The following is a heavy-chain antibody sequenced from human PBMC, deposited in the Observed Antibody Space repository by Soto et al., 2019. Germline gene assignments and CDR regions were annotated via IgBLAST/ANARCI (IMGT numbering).Heavy chain of an antibody. J-gene: IGHJ4*02. CDR3: ARLVDTAMAHLDY. CDR1: GYSFTSYW. Sequence: PGESLKISCKVSGYSFTSYWIGCVRQMPGKGLEWMGIIYPGDSDTRYSPSFQGQVTISADKSISTAYLQWSSLKASDTAMYYCARLVDTAMAHLDYWGQGTLVTAPQ. V-gene: IGHV5-51*01. D-gene: IGHD5-18*01. CDR2: IYPGDSDT.